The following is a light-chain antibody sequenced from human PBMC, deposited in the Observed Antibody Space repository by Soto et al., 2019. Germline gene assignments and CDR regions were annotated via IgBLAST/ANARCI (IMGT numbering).Light chain of an antibody. V-gene: IGLV1-51*01. CDR2: DDN. CDR3: GSWDSSLSAYV. J-gene: IGLJ1*01. CDR1: SSNIGGNS. Sequence: QSVMTQPPSVSAAPGQKVTTSCSGSSSNIGGNSVSWYQQLPGTAPKLLIYDDNKRPSGIPDRFSGSKSGTSATLGITGFQTGDEAEYYCGSWDSSLSAYVFGTGTKVTVL.